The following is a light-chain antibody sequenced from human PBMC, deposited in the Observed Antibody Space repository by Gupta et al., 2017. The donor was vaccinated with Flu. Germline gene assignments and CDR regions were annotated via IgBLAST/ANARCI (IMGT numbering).Light chain of an antibody. J-gene: IGKJ3*01. CDR3: QQYDNLPRT. CDR1: RDVNKY. Sequence: DIQMTQSPSSLSASIGDKITISCQASRDVNKYLNWYQQKPGRAPKLLIYNVSTLEIGVPSRFSANGSGTDFSLTVSSLQPEDFATYYCQQYDNLPRTFGPGTTVDMK. CDR2: NVS. V-gene: IGKV1-33*01.